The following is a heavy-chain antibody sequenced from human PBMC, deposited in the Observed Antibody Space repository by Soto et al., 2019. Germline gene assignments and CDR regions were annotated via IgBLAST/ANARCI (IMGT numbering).Heavy chain of an antibody. CDR3: AKDLDVVLVLSATRGLDV. D-gene: IGHD2-15*01. Sequence: PGGSLRLSCVGSEFTFSNFGMHWVRQAPGKGLEWVAGISYDGRSEYYADSVMGRFTLSRDKSKNTLSLQMISLRPEDTGVYYYAKDLDVVLVLSATRGLDVWGQGTTVTVYS. CDR2: ISYDGRSE. V-gene: IGHV3-30*18. J-gene: IGHJ6*02. CDR1: EFTFSNFG.